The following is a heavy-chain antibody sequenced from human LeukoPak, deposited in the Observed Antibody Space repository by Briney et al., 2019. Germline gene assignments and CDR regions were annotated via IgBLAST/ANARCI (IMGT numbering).Heavy chain of an antibody. CDR2: INSEGDT. J-gene: IGHJ4*02. V-gene: IGHV3-53*01. Sequence: GGSLRLSCAISGSTVSANVMNWVRQAPGKGLEWLSAINSEGDTFYAGSVRGRFTISRDDSQDTLSLQMNSLRVEDTAFYFCARDMDWSYDCWGQGTLVTVSS. D-gene: IGHD3/OR15-3a*01. CDR3: ARDMDWSYDC. CDR1: GSTVSANV.